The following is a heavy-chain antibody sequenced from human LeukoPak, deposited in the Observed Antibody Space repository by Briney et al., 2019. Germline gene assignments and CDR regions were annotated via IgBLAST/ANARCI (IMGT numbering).Heavy chain of an antibody. CDR2: ISYDGSNK. Sequence: PGRSLRLSCAASGFTFSSYAMHWVRQAPGKGLEWVAVISYDGSNKYYADSVKGRFTISRNNSKNTLYLQMNSLRAEDTAVYYCARDFRRQYYDILTGSRWGGYYYYGMDVWGKGTTVTVSS. J-gene: IGHJ6*04. CDR3: ARDFRRQYYDILTGSRWGGYYYYGMDV. CDR1: GFTFSSYA. D-gene: IGHD3-9*01. V-gene: IGHV3-30*04.